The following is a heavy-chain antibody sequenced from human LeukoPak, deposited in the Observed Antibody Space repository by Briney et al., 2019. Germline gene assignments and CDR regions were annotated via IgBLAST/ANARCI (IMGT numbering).Heavy chain of an antibody. CDR1: GGSISSGGYY. J-gene: IGHJ6*02. V-gene: IGHV4-31*03. CDR2: IYYSGST. CDR3: ARGHAAVTAIYYYYYGMDV. Sequence: SQTLSLTCTVSGGSISSGGYYWSWIRQHPGKGLEWIGYIYYSGSTYYNPSLKSRVTISVDTSKNQFSLKLSSVTAADTALYYCARGHAAVTAIYYYYYGMDVWGQGTTVTVSS. D-gene: IGHD1-14*01.